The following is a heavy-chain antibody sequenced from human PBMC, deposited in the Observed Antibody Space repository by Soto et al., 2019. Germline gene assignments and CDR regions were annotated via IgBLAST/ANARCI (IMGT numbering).Heavy chain of an antibody. J-gene: IGHJ4*02. CDR3: ARRQNSVATMGFDY. D-gene: IGHD5-12*01. V-gene: IGHV1-69*13. CDR2: IIPIFGTA. Sequence: ASVKVSCKASGGTFSSYAISWVRQAPGQGLEWMGGIIPIFGTANYAQKFQGRVTITADESTSTAYMELSSLRSEDTAVYYCARRQNSVATMGFDYWGQGTLVTVSS. CDR1: GGTFSSYA.